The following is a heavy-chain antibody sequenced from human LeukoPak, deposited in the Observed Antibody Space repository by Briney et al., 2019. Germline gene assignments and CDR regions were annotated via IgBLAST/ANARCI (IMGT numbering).Heavy chain of an antibody. V-gene: IGHV3-74*01. CDR1: GLTFSSHW. Sequence: GGSLRLSCAASGLTFSSHWMHWVRHAPGKGLVWVSRITNDGSSTTYADSVKGRFTISRDNAKNMLYLQVNSLRAEDTAVYYCAKSEVASGYGPIDFWGQGTLVTVSS. D-gene: IGHD3-22*01. CDR3: AKSEVASGYGPIDF. J-gene: IGHJ4*02. CDR2: ITNDGSST.